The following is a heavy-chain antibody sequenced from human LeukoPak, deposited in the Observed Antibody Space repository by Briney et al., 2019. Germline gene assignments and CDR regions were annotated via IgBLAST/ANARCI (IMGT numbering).Heavy chain of an antibody. Sequence: SETLSLTCGVSGGSITSTNYWTWVRQPPGKGLEWIGEINHSGSTNYNPSLKSRVTISVDTSKNQFSLKLSSVTAADTAVYYCARGFQHWGQGTLVTVSS. CDR1: GGSITSTNY. V-gene: IGHV4-4*02. CDR3: ARGFQH. J-gene: IGHJ1*01. CDR2: INHSGST.